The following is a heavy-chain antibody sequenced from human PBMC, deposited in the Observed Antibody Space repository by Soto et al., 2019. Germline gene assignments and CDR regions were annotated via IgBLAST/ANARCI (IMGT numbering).Heavy chain of an antibody. J-gene: IGHJ2*01. CDR1: GGSITDYY. Sequence: KTSETLSLTCTVSGGSITDYYWSWIRQPPGKALEWIGYGYHSVSIHHNPSLKTRVTISVDTSENQFSLRLSSVTAADTAVYYCARAFAGFGAYWYFDLWGRGTLVTVSS. V-gene: IGHV4-59*01. CDR2: GYHSVSI. CDR3: ARAFAGFGAYWYFDL. D-gene: IGHD3-16*01.